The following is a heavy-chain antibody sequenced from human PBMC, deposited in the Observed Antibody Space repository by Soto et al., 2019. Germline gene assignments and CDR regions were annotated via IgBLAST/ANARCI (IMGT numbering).Heavy chain of an antibody. CDR2: IKEDGSDK. Sequence: EVQLVESGGGLVQPGGSLRLSCAASGFNFRTYWMSWVRQAPGKGLEWVANIKEDGSDKYYVDSVKGRLTVSRDNAKNLLYLQLNSLRADDTAVYYCAREGFSYGPKGAVFDHWGQGSLVTVSS. CDR1: GFNFRTYW. CDR3: AREGFSYGPKGAVFDH. V-gene: IGHV3-7*03. D-gene: IGHD5-18*01. J-gene: IGHJ4*02.